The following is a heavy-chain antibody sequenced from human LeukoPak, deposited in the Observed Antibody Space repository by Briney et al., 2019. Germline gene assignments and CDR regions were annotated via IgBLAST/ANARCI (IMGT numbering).Heavy chain of an antibody. CDR1: GFTFSGYW. J-gene: IGHJ6*03. CDR3: ARVLRYCSGGNCYSGGLGYMDV. CDR2: INSDGSST. D-gene: IGHD2-15*01. V-gene: IGHV3-74*01. Sequence: PGGSLRLSCAASGFTFSGYWMHWVRQAPGKGLVWVSRINSDGSSTSYADSVKGRFTISRDNAKNSLYLQMNSLRAEDTAVYYCARVLRYCSGGNCYSGGLGYMDVWGKGTTVTISS.